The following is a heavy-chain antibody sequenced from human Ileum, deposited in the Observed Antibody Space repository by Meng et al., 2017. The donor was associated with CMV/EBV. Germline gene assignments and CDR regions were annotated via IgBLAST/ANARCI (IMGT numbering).Heavy chain of an antibody. CDR1: ADSFTGYH. CDR2: INYRGSI. D-gene: IGHD7-27*01. V-gene: IGHV4-34*01. J-gene: IGHJ4*02. Sequence: QQCGPQRWKPSATLSLTHTVSADSFTGYHWTWIRQPPGKGPEWIGEINYRGSIHYNPSLDSRVTISLDMSTNQLSLKLNSVTAADTAVYYCVRGNWVSDFWGQGTLVTVSS. CDR3: VRGNWVSDF.